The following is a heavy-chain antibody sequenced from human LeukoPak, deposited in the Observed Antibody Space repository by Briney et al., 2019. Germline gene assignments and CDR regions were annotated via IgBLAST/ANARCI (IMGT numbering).Heavy chain of an antibody. CDR1: GGSFSGCY. V-gene: IGHV4-34*01. CDR2: INHSGST. D-gene: IGHD1-7*01. Sequence: SETLSLTCAVYGGSFSGCYWSWIRQPPGKGLEWIVEINHSGSTNYNPSLKSRVTISVDTSKNQFSLKLSSVTAADTAVYYCARGGLTGTTTNWFDPWGQGTLVTVSS. CDR3: ARGGLTGTTTNWFDP. J-gene: IGHJ5*02.